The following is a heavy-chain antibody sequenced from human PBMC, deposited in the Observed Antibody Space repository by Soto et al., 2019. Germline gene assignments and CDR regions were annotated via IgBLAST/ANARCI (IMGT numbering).Heavy chain of an antibody. D-gene: IGHD6-6*01. CDR2: INPSGGST. V-gene: IGHV1-46*01. CDR1: GYTFTSYY. J-gene: IGHJ6*02. Sequence: QVQLVQSGAEVTKPGASVKVSCKASGYTFTSYYMHWVRQAPGQGLEWMGIINPSGGSTSYAQKFQGRVTMTRDKSTSTVYVELSSMRSEDTAVYYCASCEYSNSQLDVWGQGTTVTVSS. CDR3: ASCEYSNSQLDV.